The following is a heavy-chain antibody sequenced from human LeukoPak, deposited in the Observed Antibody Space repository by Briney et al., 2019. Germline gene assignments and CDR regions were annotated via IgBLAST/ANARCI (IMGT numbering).Heavy chain of an antibody. D-gene: IGHD2-15*01. CDR2: VNPNSGHT. CDR3: ARGAPGSYCSGGSCPYFDY. V-gene: IGHV1-8*01. CDR1: GYTFTSYD. J-gene: IGHJ4*02. Sequence: ASVKVSCMASGYTFTSYDINWVRQATGQGLEWMGWVNPNSGHTGYAQKFQGRVTMTRNTSISTAYMELSSLRSEDTAVYYCARGAPGSYCSGGSCPYFDYWGQGTLVSVSS.